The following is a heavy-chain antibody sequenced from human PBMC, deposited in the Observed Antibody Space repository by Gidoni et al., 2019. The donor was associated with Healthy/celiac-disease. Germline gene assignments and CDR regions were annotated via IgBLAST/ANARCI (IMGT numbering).Heavy chain of an antibody. Sequence: QVQLSESGGGVVQPGRSLGLSCAATGFTVSSYAMHWVRQAPGKGLEWVAVISYDGSNKYYADSVKGRFTISRDNSKNTLYLQMNSLRAEDTAVYYCARDRGDYGRAFDIWGQVTMVTVSS. CDR2: ISYDGSNK. V-gene: IGHV3-30-3*01. D-gene: IGHD4-17*01. CDR1: GFTVSSYA. CDR3: ARDRGDYGRAFDI. J-gene: IGHJ3*02.